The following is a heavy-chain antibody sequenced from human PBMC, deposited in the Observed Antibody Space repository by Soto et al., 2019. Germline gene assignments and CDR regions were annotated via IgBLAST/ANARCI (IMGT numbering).Heavy chain of an antibody. Sequence: SETLSLTCTVSGVSMSSHYWTWLRQPPGKGLEWIGYISYSGSTYYNPPLKSRVTISADTSRNQFSLKLSSVIAADTAVYYCARADPDASVGYWGQGTLVTVSS. V-gene: IGHV4-59*11. CDR1: GVSMSSHY. CDR2: ISYSGST. D-gene: IGHD3-16*01. CDR3: ARADPDASVGY. J-gene: IGHJ4*02.